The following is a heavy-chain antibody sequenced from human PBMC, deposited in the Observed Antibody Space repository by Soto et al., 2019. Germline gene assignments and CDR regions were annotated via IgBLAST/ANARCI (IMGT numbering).Heavy chain of an antibody. D-gene: IGHD6-19*01. CDR3: AWVRSSGCYGPVDV. CDR1: GFTVSSNY. V-gene: IGHV3-53*04. CDR2: IYSGGST. J-gene: IGHJ6*04. Sequence: PGGSLRLSCAASGFTVSSNYMSWVRQAPGKGLEWVSVIYSGGSTYYADSVKGRFTISRHNSKNTLYLQMNSLRAEDKVVYYCAWVRSSGCYGPVDVWGKGTTVTVSS.